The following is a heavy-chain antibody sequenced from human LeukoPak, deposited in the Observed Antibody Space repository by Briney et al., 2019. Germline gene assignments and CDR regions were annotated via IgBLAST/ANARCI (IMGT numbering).Heavy chain of an antibody. Sequence: GGSLRLSCAASGFTFIGYSMNWVRQAPVKGLEWVSSIKSKSDYIYYADSVKGRFTISRDNAKNSLYLQMSSLRAEDTAVYYCARDGSGSYLASFDYWGQGTLVIVSS. CDR2: IKSKSDYI. D-gene: IGHD1-26*01. CDR1: GFTFIGYS. CDR3: ARDGSGSYLASFDY. J-gene: IGHJ4*02. V-gene: IGHV3-21*01.